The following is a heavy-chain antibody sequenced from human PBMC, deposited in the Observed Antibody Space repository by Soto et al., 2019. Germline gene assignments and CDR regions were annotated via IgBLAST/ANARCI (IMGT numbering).Heavy chain of an antibody. CDR1: GYTFTSYG. CDR2: ISAYNGNT. CDR3: VAGGTRWLQSPFDY. J-gene: IGHJ4*02. V-gene: IGHV1-18*01. D-gene: IGHD1-1*01. Sequence: ASVKVSCKASGYTFTSYGISWVRQAPGQGLEWMGWISAYNGNTKYAQKLQGRVTVTEDTSTDTAYMELSSLRSEDTAVYYCVAGGTRWLQSPFDYWGQGTLVTVFS.